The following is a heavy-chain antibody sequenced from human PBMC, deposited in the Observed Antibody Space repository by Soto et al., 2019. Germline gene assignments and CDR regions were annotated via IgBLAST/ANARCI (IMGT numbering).Heavy chain of an antibody. CDR1: GGSISRYY. CDR3: ARAKAPLYSSSWYWFDP. V-gene: IGHV4-59*08. D-gene: IGHD6-13*01. CDR2: IYYSGST. J-gene: IGHJ5*02. Sequence: SETLSLTCTVSGGSISRYYWSWIRQPPGKGLGWIGYIYYSGSTNYNPSLKSRVTISVDTSKNQFSLKLSSVTAADTAVYYCARAKAPLYSSSWYWFDPWGQGTLVTFS.